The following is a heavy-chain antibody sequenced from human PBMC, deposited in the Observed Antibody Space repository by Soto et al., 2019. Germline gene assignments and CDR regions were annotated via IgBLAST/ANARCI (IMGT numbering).Heavy chain of an antibody. CDR1: GFTFSDHY. D-gene: IGHD6-13*01. J-gene: IGHJ4*02. CDR2: TRNKANSYTT. Sequence: EVQLVESGGGLAQPGGSLRLSCVASGFTFSDHYMDWVRQAPGKGLEWVGRTRNKANSYTTEYAASVKGRFTISRDDSKPSRYLQMNSLTTEDTAVYHCARTHHSSWYGSYFDYWGQGTLVTVSS. V-gene: IGHV3-72*01. CDR3: ARTHHSSWYGSYFDY.